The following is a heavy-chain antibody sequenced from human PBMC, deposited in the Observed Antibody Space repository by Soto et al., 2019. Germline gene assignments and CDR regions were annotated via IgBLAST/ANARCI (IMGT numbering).Heavy chain of an antibody. CDR2: IYYSGST. J-gene: IGHJ6*03. CDR3: ARSVSSSWYPYYYYYMDV. CDR1: GGSISSYY. Sequence: SETLSLTCTDSGGSISSYYWSWIRQPPGKGLEWIGYIYYSGSTNYNPSLKSRVTISVDTSKNQFSLKLSSVTAADTAVYYCARSVSSSWYPYYYYYMDVWGKGTTVTVSS. D-gene: IGHD6-13*01. V-gene: IGHV4-59*01.